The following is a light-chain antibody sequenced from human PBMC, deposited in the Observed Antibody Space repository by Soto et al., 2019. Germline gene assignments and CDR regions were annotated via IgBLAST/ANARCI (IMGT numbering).Light chain of an antibody. V-gene: IGKV3-20*01. CDR3: QQYGSSPET. J-gene: IGKJ1*01. CDR2: AVS. Sequence: EIELTQSPGTLSLSTGERATLSCRASQSVSSAYLAWYQQKPGLAPRLLINAVSSRPTGIPYRFSGSGSGTDFTLTVSRLEPEDFAVYYCQQYGSSPETFGQGTKVEIK. CDR1: QSVSSAY.